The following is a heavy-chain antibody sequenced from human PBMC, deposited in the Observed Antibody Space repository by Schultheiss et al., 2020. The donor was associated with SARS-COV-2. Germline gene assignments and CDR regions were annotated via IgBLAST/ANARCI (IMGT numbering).Heavy chain of an antibody. CDR2: ISGSGGST. J-gene: IGHJ6*02. CDR1: GFTFSSYS. Sequence: GGSLRLSCAASGFTFSSYSMNWVRQAPGKGLEWVSAISGSGGSTYYADSVKGRFTISRDNSKNTLYLQMNSLRAEDTAVYYCATGTTAAWDYYYGMDVWGQGTTVTVSS. CDR3: ATGTTAAWDYYYGMDV. V-gene: IGHV3-23*01. D-gene: IGHD6-13*01.